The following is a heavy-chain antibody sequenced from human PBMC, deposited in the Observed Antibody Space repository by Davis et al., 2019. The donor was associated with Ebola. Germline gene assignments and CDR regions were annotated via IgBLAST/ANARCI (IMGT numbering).Heavy chain of an antibody. Sequence: GESLKISCAASGFTFSSYEMNWVRQAPGKGLEWVSYISSSGSTTYYADSVKGQFTISRDNSKNTLYLQMNSLRADDTAVYYCAKDAKQWLDDAFDIWGQGTMVTVSS. J-gene: IGHJ3*02. CDR2: ISSSGSTT. V-gene: IGHV3-48*03. CDR3: AKDAKQWLDDAFDI. CDR1: GFTFSSYE. D-gene: IGHD6-19*01.